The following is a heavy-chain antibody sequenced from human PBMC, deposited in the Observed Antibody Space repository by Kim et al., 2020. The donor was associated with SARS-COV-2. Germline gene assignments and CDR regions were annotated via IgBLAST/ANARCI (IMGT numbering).Heavy chain of an antibody. J-gene: IGHJ6*02. Sequence: GESLKISCKGSGYSFTSYWISWVRQMPGKGLEWMGRIDPSDSYTNYSPSFQGHVTISADKSISTAYLQWSSLKASDTAMYYCARSDQNFRGSGSYRVSGMDVWGQGTTVTVSS. CDR1: GYSFTSYW. D-gene: IGHD3-10*01. V-gene: IGHV5-10-1*01. CDR2: IDPSDSYT. CDR3: ARSDQNFRGSGSYRVSGMDV.